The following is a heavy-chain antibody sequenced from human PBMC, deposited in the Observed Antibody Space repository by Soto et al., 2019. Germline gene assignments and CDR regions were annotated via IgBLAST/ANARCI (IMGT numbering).Heavy chain of an antibody. CDR1: GNRFTSYW. Sequence: EVQLVQSGAEVKKPGESLRISCKGSGNRFTSYWINWVRQMPGKGLEWMGWIDPSDSHTNYSPSFQDHVAISADKSISTAYLQWSSLKASDTAMYYCARRGGGGDDYAFDMWGQGTMVTVSS. V-gene: IGHV5-10-1*03. D-gene: IGHD2-21*02. CDR3: ARRGGGGDDYAFDM. CDR2: IDPSDSHT. J-gene: IGHJ3*02.